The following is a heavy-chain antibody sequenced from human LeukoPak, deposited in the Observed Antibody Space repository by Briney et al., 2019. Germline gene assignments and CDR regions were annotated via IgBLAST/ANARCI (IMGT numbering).Heavy chain of an antibody. CDR2: ISVYNVNT. V-gene: IGHV1-18*01. D-gene: IGHD3-3*01. CDR1: GYTFISFD. J-gene: IGHJ4*02. CDR3: ARDEIFGVGTHFDY. Sequence: GASVKVSCKASGYTFISFDINWVRQATGQGLEWMGWISVYNVNTNYAQKFQGRVTMTRDTSTNTVYMELTSLTSDDTAVYFCARDEIFGVGTHFDYWGQGTLVIVSS.